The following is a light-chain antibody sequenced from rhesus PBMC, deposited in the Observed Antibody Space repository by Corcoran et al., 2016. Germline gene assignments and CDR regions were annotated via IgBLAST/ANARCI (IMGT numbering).Light chain of an antibody. CDR3: PKGYDTPLA. CDR1: QGISSW. J-gene: IGKJ4*01. CDR2: AAS. V-gene: IGKV1-18*01. Sequence: DIQMTQSPSSLSATVGDKLTITCRASQGISSWLAWYQQKPGKAPKLLIYAASSLQSGVPSRFSRGGSRTTYTLPISSLQPEGFATNYCPKGYDTPLAFGGGTKVGVK.